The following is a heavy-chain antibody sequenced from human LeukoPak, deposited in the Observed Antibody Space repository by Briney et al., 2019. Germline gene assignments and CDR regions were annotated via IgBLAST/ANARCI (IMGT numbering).Heavy chain of an antibody. CDR1: GFTFSDYA. CDR2: ICGHGISI. V-gene: IGHV3-23*01. CDR3: AKEHGNYASGRYYYFDY. J-gene: IGHJ4*02. D-gene: IGHD3-10*01. Sequence: GGSLRLACEASGFTFSDYAMSWVRHAPGKGLEWVSGICGHGISIYYADSVKGRFTISRDNSKSTLYLVMNSLRAEDTAVYYCAKEHGNYASGRYYYFDYWGQGTLVTVSS.